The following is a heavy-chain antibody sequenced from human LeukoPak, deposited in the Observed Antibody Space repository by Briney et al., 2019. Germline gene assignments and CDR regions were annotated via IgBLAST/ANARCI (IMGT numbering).Heavy chain of an antibody. CDR1: HVSISTYY. J-gene: IGHJ5*02. Sequence: SETPSLTCTVSHVSISTYYWSWIRQPPGKGLEWMGYIHYSGSTNYNPSLKSRVTISVDTSKRQLSLMLRSVTAADTAVYYCARDIYGSGHGWFDTWGQGTLDTVSS. V-gene: IGHV4-59*01. D-gene: IGHD3-10*01. CDR2: IHYSGST. CDR3: ARDIYGSGHGWFDT.